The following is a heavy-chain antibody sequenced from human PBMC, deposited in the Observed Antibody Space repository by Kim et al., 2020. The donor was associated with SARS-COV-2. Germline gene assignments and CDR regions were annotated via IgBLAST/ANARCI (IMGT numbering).Heavy chain of an antibody. D-gene: IGHD1-26*01. J-gene: IGHJ4*02. V-gene: IGHV5-51*01. Sequence: YSPSFQGQVTISADKSISTAYLQWSSLKASDTAMYYCARLAGELATFDYWGQGTLVTVSS. CDR3: ARLAGELATFDY.